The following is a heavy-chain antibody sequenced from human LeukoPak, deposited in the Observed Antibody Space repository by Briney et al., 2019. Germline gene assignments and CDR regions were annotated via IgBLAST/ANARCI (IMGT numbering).Heavy chain of an antibody. Sequence: PGESLKISCKGSGYSFTSYWIGWVRQMPGKGLEWMGIIYPGDSDTRYSPSFQGQVTISADKSISTAYLQWSSLKASDTAMYYCARVLSGSSSFRSYWFDPWGQGTLVTVSS. CDR3: ARVLSGSSSFRSYWFDP. CDR1: GYSFTSYW. V-gene: IGHV5-51*01. CDR2: IYPGDSDT. D-gene: IGHD6-6*01. J-gene: IGHJ5*02.